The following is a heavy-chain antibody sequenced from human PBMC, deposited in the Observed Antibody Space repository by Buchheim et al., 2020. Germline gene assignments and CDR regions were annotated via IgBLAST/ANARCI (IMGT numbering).Heavy chain of an antibody. V-gene: IGHV4-39*01. D-gene: IGHD1-7*01. CDR3: ARLGYNWNYVNYYYYYGMDV. Sequence: QLQLQESGPGLVKPSETLSLTCTVSGGSISSSSYYWGWIRQPPGKGLEWIGSIYYSGSTYYNPSLKSRVTISVDTSKNQFSLKLSSVTAADTAVYYCARLGYNWNYVNYYYYYGMDVWGQGTT. CDR2: IYYSGST. CDR1: GGSISSSSYY. J-gene: IGHJ6*02.